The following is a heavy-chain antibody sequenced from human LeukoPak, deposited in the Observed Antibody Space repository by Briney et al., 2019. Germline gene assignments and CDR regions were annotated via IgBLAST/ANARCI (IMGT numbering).Heavy chain of an antibody. CDR2: IYYSGST. CDR1: GGSISSYY. D-gene: IGHD2-8*01. J-gene: IGHJ4*02. Sequence: SETLSLTCTVSGGSISSYYWSWIRQPPGKELEWIGYIYYSGSTNYNPSLKSRVTISVGTSKNQFSLKLSSVTAADTAVYYCARHGQYCTNGVCYSGETPNFDYWGQGTLVTVSS. CDR3: ARHGQYCTNGVCYSGETPNFDY. V-gene: IGHV4-59*08.